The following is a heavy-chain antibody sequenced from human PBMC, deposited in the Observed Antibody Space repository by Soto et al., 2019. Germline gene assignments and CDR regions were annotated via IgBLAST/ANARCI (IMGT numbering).Heavy chain of an antibody. Sequence: QVQLVQSGAEVKKPGSSVKVSCKASGGTFSSYTISWVRQAPGQGLEWMGRIIPILGIANYAQKFQGRVTITADKSTSTAYMELSSLRSEDTAMYYCAKTWGGCWFDPWGQGTLVTVSS. J-gene: IGHJ5*02. V-gene: IGHV1-69*02. CDR1: GGTFSSYT. CDR3: AKTWGGCWFDP. D-gene: IGHD7-27*01. CDR2: IIPILGIA.